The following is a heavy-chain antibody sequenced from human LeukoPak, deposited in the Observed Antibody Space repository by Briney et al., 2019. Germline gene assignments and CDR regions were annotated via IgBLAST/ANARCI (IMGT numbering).Heavy chain of an antibody. CDR2: TYYKSKWYN. Sequence: SQTLSLTCSISGDSVSANSAAWNWIRQSPSRGIEWLGRTYYKSKWYNDYAVSVKSRITINPDTSKNQFSLQLNSVTPEDTAVYYCARGGITVAGLDYWGQGTLVTASS. D-gene: IGHD6-19*01. CDR3: ARGGITVAGLDY. J-gene: IGHJ4*02. CDR1: GDSVSANSAA. V-gene: IGHV6-1*01.